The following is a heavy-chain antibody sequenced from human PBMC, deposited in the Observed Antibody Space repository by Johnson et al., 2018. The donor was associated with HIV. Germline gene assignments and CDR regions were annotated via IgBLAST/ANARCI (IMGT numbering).Heavy chain of an antibody. CDR2: ISWNSGSI. CDR1: GFTFDDYA. D-gene: IGHD3-22*01. CDR3: AKFGLYYYDSSGYFEDAFDI. Sequence: EVQLVESGGGVVQPGRSLRLSCAASGFTFDDYAMHWVRQAPGKGLEWVSGISWNSGSIGYADSVKGRFTISRDNSKHSLYLKMNSLRAEDTALYYCAKFGLYYYDSSGYFEDAFDIWGQGTMVTVPS. V-gene: IGHV3-9*01. J-gene: IGHJ3*02.